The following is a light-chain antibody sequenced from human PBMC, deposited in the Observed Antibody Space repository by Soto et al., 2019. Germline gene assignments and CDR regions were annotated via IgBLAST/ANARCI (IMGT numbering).Light chain of an antibody. V-gene: IGKV3-11*01. J-gene: IGKJ2*01. CDR3: QQRSSWTYT. CDR2: DAS. Sequence: EIVLTQSPATLSLSPGEGATVSCRASQSVSSYLAWYQQKPGQAPRLLIYDASNRATGIPARFSGSGSGTDFSLTISSLEPEDFAVYYCQQRSSWTYTFGQGTKLEIK. CDR1: QSVSSY.